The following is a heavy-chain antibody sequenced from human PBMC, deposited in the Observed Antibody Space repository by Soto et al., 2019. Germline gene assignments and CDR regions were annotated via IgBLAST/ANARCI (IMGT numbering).Heavy chain of an antibody. V-gene: IGHV1-69*13. CDR1: GGTFSNFV. CDR3: ARGGGLTPNFDY. Sequence: SVKVSCKASGGTFSNFVISWVRQAPGQGLEWMGGNIPIFGTANYAQKFQGRVTIIADESTGTTYMELTSLRSEDTAVYYCARGGGLTPNFDYWGQGTLVTVSS. D-gene: IGHD7-27*01. J-gene: IGHJ4*02. CDR2: NIPIFGTA.